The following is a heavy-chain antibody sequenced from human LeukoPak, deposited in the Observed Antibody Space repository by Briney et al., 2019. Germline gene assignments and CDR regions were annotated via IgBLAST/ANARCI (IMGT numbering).Heavy chain of an antibody. CDR3: ARDLNPHRVVPAALHNWFDP. D-gene: IGHD2-2*01. CDR2: INSDGSST. V-gene: IGHV3-74*01. J-gene: IGHJ5*02. Sequence: GWSLRLSCAASVFTFSSYWMHWVRQAPGKGLVWVSRINSDGSSTSYADSVKGRFTISRDNAENTLYLQMNSLRAEDTAVYYCARDLNPHRVVPAALHNWFDPWGQGTLVTVSS. CDR1: VFTFSSYW.